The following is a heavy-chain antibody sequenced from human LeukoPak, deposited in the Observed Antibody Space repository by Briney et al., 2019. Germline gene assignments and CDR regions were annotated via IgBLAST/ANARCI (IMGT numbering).Heavy chain of an antibody. V-gene: IGHV3-11*01. CDR3: ARMFCGATACYSWDPHYFDS. J-gene: IGHJ4*02. CDR1: GFIINDYY. CDR2: ISDTGFTT. Sequence: GGSLRLSCAASGFIINDYYMTWIRQTPGKGLGWISDISDTGFTTYYADSVKGRFTISRDNANNSMYLQMTSLRGEATAMYYCARMFCGATACYSWDPHYFDSWGQGTLVTVSS. D-gene: IGHD2-15*01.